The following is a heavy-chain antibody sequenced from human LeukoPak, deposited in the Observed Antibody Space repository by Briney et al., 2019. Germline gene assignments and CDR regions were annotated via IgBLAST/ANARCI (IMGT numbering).Heavy chain of an antibody. CDR2: IIPIFGTA. Sequence: ASVKVSCKASGGTFSSYAISWVRQAPGQGLEWMGGIIPIFGTANYAQKFQGRVTITTDESTSTAYMELSSLRSEDTAVYYCARDRGTTFDAFGIWGQGTMVTVSS. CDR1: GGTFSSYA. V-gene: IGHV1-69*05. CDR3: ARDRGTTFDAFGI. D-gene: IGHD1-14*01. J-gene: IGHJ3*02.